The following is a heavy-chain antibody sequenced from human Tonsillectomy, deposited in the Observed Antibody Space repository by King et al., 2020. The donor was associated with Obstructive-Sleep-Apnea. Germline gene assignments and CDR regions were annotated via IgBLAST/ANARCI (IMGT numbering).Heavy chain of an antibody. V-gene: IGHV4-59*01. D-gene: IGHD2-8*01. Sequence: QLQESGPGLVKPSETLSLTCTVSGGSISSYYWSWIRQPPGKGLEWIGYIYYSGSTNYNPSLKSRVTISVDTSKNQFSLKLSSVTAADTAVYYCARVKRYCTNGVCYSYFDYWGQGTLVTVSS. CDR3: ARVKRYCTNGVCYSYFDY. CDR2: IYYSGST. CDR1: GGSISSYY. J-gene: IGHJ4*02.